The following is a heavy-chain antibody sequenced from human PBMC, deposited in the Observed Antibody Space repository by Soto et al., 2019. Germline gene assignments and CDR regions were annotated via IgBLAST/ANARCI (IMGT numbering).Heavy chain of an antibody. V-gene: IGHV3-73*01. CDR1: GFRFTASA. CDR3: ASTRGPSAVTKEPYYYYGMDV. D-gene: IGHD4-17*01. J-gene: IGHJ6*02. Sequence: GGSLRLSCVASGFRFTASAMHWVRHAYGTGLERVCRVRSKPNSYATAYGASVKGRFTISRDDSKNTADLQINDLRTEDTAVYYCASTRGPSAVTKEPYYYYGMDVWGQGTTVTVSS. CDR2: VRSKPNSYAT.